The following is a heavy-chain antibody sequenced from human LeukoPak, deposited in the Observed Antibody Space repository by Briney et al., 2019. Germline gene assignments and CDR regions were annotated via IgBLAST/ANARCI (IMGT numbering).Heavy chain of an antibody. CDR3: AREGSAVAGTTTWGFIAF. CDR2: ISSSSSTI. D-gene: IGHD6-19*01. Sequence: GGSLRLSCAASGFTFSSHSMNWVRQAPGKGLEWVSYISSSSSTIYYADSVKGRFTISRDNAKNSLYLQMNSLRAEDTAVYYCAREGSAVAGTTTWGFIAFWGQGTLVTVSS. J-gene: IGHJ4*02. CDR1: GFTFSSHS. V-gene: IGHV3-48*01.